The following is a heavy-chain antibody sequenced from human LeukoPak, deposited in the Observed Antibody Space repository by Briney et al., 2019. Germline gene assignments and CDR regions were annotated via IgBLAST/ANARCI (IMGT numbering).Heavy chain of an antibody. CDR2: IYPGDSDT. D-gene: IGHD4-17*01. CDR1: GYSFTSYW. CDR3: ARPGPQPNKYGDYGPYWYFDL. V-gene: IGHV5-51*01. Sequence: GESLKISCKGSGYSFTSYWIGWVRQMPGKGLEWMGIIYPGDSDTRYSPSFQGQVTISADKSISTAYLQWSSLKASDTAMYYCARPGPQPNKYGDYGPYWYFDLWGRGTLVTVSS. J-gene: IGHJ2*01.